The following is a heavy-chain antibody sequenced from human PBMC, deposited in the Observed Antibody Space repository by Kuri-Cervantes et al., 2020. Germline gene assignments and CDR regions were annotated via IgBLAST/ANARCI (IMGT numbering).Heavy chain of an antibody. CDR1: GYTFTGYY. D-gene: IGHD2-2*02. J-gene: IGHJ6*02. V-gene: IGHV1-2*02. CDR3: AREDIVVVPAAILGYGGMDV. CDR2: INPNSGGT. Sequence: ASVKVSCKASGYTFTGYYMHWVRQAPGQGLEWMGWINPNSGGTNYAQKFQGRVTMTRDTSISTAYMELSRLRSDDTAVYYCAREDIVVVPAAILGYGGMDVWGQGTTVTVSS.